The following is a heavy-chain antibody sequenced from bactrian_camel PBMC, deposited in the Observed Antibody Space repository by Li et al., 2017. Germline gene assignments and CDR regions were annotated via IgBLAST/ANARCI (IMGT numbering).Heavy chain of an antibody. J-gene: IGHJ4*01. CDR1: GFTFSNYG. CDR3: AKSVPNDWKPEYHY. CDR2: ISTSGGNT. Sequence: HVQLVESGGGLVQPGGSLRLSCAASGFTFSNYGMHWVRQAPGKGLEWVSAISTSGGNTCYADSVKGRFTISRDNAKNTLYLQLNSLKIEDTAMYYCAKSVPNDWKPEYHYWGQGTQVTVS. V-gene: IGHV3S1*01. D-gene: IGHD8*01.